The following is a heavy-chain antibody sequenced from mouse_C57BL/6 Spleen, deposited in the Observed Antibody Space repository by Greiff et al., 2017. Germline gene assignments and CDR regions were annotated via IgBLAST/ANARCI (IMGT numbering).Heavy chain of an antibody. Sequence: QVQLQQPGAELVMPGASVKLSCKASGYTFTSYWMHWVKQRPGQGLEWIGEIDPSDSYTNYNQKFKGKSALTVDKSSSTAYMQLSSLTSEDSAVYYCARSIITTVVATPYAMDYWGQGTSVTVSS. CDR1: GYTFTSYW. V-gene: IGHV1-69*01. CDR3: ARSIITTVVATPYAMDY. CDR2: IDPSDSYT. D-gene: IGHD1-1*01. J-gene: IGHJ4*01.